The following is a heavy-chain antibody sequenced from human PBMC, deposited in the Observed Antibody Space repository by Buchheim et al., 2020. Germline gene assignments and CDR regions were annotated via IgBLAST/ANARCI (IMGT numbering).Heavy chain of an antibody. CDR3: AREYGSGSYLDY. V-gene: IGHV3-30-3*01. J-gene: IGHJ4*02. D-gene: IGHD3-10*01. CDR1: GFTFSSYA. Sequence: QVQLVESGGGVVQPGRSLRLSCAASGFTFSSYAMHWVRQAPGKGLEWVAVISYDGSNKYYADSVKGRFTISRANSKNTLYLQMNSLRAEDTAVYYCAREYGSGSYLDYWGQGTL. CDR2: ISYDGSNK.